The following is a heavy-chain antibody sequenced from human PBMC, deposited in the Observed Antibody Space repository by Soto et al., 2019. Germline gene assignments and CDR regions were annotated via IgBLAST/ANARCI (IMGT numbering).Heavy chain of an antibody. D-gene: IGHD1-26*01. J-gene: IGHJ5*02. CDR2: IVVGSGNT. CDR3: AADSSKTPISGSYYEP. V-gene: IGHV1-58*01. CDR1: GFTFTSSA. Sequence: ASVKVSCKASGFTFTSSAVQWVRQARGQRLEWIGWIVVGSGNTNYAQKFQERVTITRDMSTSTAYMELSSLRSEDTAVYYCAADSSKTPISGSYYEPWGQGTLVTVSS.